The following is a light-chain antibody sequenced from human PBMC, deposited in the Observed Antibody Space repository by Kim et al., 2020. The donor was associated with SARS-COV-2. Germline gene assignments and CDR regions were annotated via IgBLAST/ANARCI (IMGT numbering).Light chain of an antibody. Sequence: SLSPGEISTPSCRARQSVSSYLAWYQQKPGQAPRLLIYDASNRATGIPARFSGSGSGTDFTLTISSLEPEDFAVYYCQQRSNWLTFGGGTKVDIK. CDR1: QSVSSY. CDR2: DAS. J-gene: IGKJ4*01. V-gene: IGKV3-11*01. CDR3: QQRSNWLT.